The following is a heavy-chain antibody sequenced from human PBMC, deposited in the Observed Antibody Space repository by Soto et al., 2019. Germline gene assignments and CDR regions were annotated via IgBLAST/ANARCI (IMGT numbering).Heavy chain of an antibody. Sequence: QVQLQQWGAGLLKPSETLSLTCADYGGSFSGYQWSWTRQPPGKGLEWIGEINHRGGTKYNPFLKSRVTMSVDTSKNQLAVRMSSVTAAHTAVYFCAMAYGTPALDHWGQGTLVTVSS. J-gene: IGHJ4*02. CDR2: INHRGGT. V-gene: IGHV4-34*01. D-gene: IGHD2-21*01. CDR3: AMAYGTPALDH. CDR1: GGSFSGYQ.